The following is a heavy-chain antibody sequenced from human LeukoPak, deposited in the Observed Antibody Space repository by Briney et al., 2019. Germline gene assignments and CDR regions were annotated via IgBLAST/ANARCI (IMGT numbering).Heavy chain of an antibody. CDR1: GGSISSYY. J-gene: IGHJ4*02. D-gene: IGHD3-10*01. CDR3: ASSMVRGVIAN. Sequence: PSETLSLTCTVSGGSISSYYWSWIRQPPGKGLEWIGYIYHSGSTYYNPSLKSRVTISVDRSKNQFSLKLSSVTAADTAVYYCASSMVRGVIANWGQGTLVTVSS. V-gene: IGHV4-59*12. CDR2: IYHSGST.